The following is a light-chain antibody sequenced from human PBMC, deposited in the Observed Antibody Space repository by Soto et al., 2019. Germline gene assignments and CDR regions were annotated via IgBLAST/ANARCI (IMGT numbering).Light chain of an antibody. CDR1: QSVLYSSNNKNY. Sequence: DIVMTQSPDSLAVSLGERATINCKSSQSVLYSSNNKNYLAWYQQKPGQPPKLLIYWASTRESGVPDRFGGSGSGTDFTLTISSLQAEDVAFYYCQHYYSTPPMFGQGTKVEIK. J-gene: IGKJ1*01. CDR3: QHYYSTPPM. V-gene: IGKV4-1*01. CDR2: WAS.